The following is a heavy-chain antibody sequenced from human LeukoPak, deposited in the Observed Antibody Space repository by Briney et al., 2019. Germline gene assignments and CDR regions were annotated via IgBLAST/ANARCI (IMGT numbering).Heavy chain of an antibody. CDR1: GYTFTSYA. Sequence: ASVKVSCKASGYTFTSYAMNWVRQAPGRGLEWMGWINTNTGNPTYAQGFTGRFVFSLDTSVSTAYLQTSSLKAEDTAVYYCARGQQLVHLDYWGQGTLVTVSS. V-gene: IGHV7-4-1*02. CDR3: ARGQQLVHLDY. D-gene: IGHD6-13*01. J-gene: IGHJ4*02. CDR2: INTNTGNP.